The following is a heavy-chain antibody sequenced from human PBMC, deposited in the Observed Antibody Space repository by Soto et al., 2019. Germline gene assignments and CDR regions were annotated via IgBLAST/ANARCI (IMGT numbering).Heavy chain of an antibody. CDR2: IYYRGST. CDR1: GGSISSGGYY. CDR3: ARERGAGDDNWFDP. V-gene: IGHV4-31*03. J-gene: IGHJ5*02. Sequence: QVQLQESGPGLVKPSQTLSLTCTVSGGSISSGGYYWSWIRQHPGKGLAWIGYIYYRGSTYYNPSLKSRVPIPVDTSKHQFALKLRSVTAADTAVYYCARERGAGDDNWFDPWGQGTLVTVSS.